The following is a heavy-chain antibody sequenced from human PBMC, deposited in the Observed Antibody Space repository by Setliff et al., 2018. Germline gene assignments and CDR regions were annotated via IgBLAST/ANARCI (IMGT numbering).Heavy chain of an antibody. V-gene: IGHV4-39*07. CDR1: GGSISTTNYF. CDR2: LYYTGAT. CDR3: ARGYAARVGFGNWFDP. D-gene: IGHD6-6*01. Sequence: SETLSLTCTVSGGSISTTNYFWGWIRQPPGGGLEWIGILYYTGATYYNPSLKSRVTISVGTPNNQFSLKLSPVTAADTAVFYCARGYAARVGFGNWFDPWGQGTLVTVSS. J-gene: IGHJ5*02.